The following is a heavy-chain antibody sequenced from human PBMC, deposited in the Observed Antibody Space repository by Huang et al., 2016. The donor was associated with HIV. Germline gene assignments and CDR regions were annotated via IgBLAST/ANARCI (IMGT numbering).Heavy chain of an antibody. J-gene: IGHJ4*02. CDR3: ARQDTSGWYADPYYFDY. D-gene: IGHD6-19*01. CDR1: GGSISTSGYY. Sequence: QLQLQESGPGLVKPSETLSLTCTVSGGSISTSGYYWGWIRQPPGKGLAWIGSIYYRGSTSYNPSLKRRVTISGDTSKSQFSLKLSSVTAADTAVYYCARQDTSGWYADPYYFDYWGQGTLVTVSS. CDR2: IYYRGST. V-gene: IGHV4-39*01.